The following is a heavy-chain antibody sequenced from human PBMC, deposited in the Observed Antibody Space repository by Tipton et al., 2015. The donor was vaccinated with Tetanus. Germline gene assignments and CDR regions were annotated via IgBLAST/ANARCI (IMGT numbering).Heavy chain of an antibody. CDR1: GFTFSSYW. D-gene: IGHD3-10*01. V-gene: IGHV3-7*01. Sequence: SLRLSCATSGFTFSSYWMSWVRQAPGKGLEWVANIKQGGSEKYHVDSVKGRFTISRDDAKNSLYLQMNSLRADDTAVYYCARERGGLDYWGQGALVTVSS. CDR2: IKQGGSEK. CDR3: ARERGGLDY. J-gene: IGHJ4*02.